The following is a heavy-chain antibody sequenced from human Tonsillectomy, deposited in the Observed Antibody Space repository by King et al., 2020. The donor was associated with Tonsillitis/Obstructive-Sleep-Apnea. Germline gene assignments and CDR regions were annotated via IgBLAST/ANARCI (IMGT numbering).Heavy chain of an antibody. CDR1: GYTFTTYA. CDR3: AREEGLYLDY. V-gene: IGHV7-4-1*02. Sequence: QLVQSGSELKKPGASVKVSCKASGYTFTTYALNWLRQAPGQGLEWMGCINTNTGNPTYAQGFTGRFVFSLDTSVSTAFLQISSLKTEDTAMYYCAREEGLYLDYWGQGTLVTVSS. CDR2: INTNTGNP. J-gene: IGHJ4*02. D-gene: IGHD2-8*01.